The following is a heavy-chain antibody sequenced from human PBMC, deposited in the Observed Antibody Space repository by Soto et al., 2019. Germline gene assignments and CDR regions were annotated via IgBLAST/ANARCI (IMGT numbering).Heavy chain of an antibody. CDR3: AKDRGIIVKAGDAFDV. Sequence: AGGSLRLSCAASGFTFSSSEMYWVRQAPGKGLEWVSYIHPSGQPIFYADSVKGRFTISRDRSKNTVSLQMDSLRAEDTAVYYCAKDRGIIVKAGDAFDVWGQGTKVTVSS. CDR2: IHPSGQPI. D-gene: IGHD3-16*02. J-gene: IGHJ3*01. V-gene: IGHV3-48*03. CDR1: GFTFSSSE.